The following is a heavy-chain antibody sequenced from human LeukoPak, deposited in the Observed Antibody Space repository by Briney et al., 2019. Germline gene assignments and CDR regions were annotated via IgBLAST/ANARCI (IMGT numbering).Heavy chain of an antibody. CDR2: IIPIFGTA. J-gene: IGHJ4*02. CDR1: GGTFSSYA. V-gene: IGHV1-69*06. D-gene: IGHD6-13*01. CDR3: ASSYSSSWYFDY. Sequence: SVKVSCKASGGTFSSYAISWVRQAPGQGLEWMGGIIPIFGTANYAQKFQGRVTITADKSTSTAYMELSSLRSEDTAVYYCASSYSSSWYFDYWGQGTLVTVSS.